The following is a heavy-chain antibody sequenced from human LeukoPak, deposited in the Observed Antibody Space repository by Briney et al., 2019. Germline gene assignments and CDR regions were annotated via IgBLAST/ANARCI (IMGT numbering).Heavy chain of an antibody. CDR1: GGSFSGYY. D-gene: IGHD5-12*01. CDR2: INHSGST. J-gene: IGHJ4*02. Sequence: PSETLSLTCAVYGGSFSGYYWSWLRQPPGKGLDWIGEINHSGSTNYNPSLKSRVTISVDTSRNQFSLKLSSVTAADTAVYYCAREGIVATNFDYWGQGTLVTVSS. V-gene: IGHV4-34*01. CDR3: AREGIVATNFDY.